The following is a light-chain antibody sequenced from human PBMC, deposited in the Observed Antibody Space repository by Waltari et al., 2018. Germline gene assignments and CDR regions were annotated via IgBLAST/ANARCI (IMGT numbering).Light chain of an antibody. CDR2: GAS. V-gene: IGKV3-15*01. J-gene: IGKJ4*01. CDR1: QSVSTY. Sequence: EIVLTQSPATLSLSPGERATLSCRASQSVSTYLGWYQQKPGQAPRLLIYGASTTATGLPARFSGSGSGTEFTLTISSLQSEDFAVYYCQQYNNWPLTFGGGTKVEIK. CDR3: QQYNNWPLT.